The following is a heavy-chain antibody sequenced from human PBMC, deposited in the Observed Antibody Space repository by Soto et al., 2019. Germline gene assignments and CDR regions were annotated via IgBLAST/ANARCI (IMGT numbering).Heavy chain of an antibody. CDR2: MNPNSGDT. Sequence: QVQLVQSGAEVKKPGASVKVSCKASGYTFSTYDINWVRQAPGQGLEWMGWMNPNSGDTGYAQKFLGRVTMTRDSSIRTVYMELSSLSSEDTAVYYCARVNYYGSGSYGDFFYYYGLDVWGQGTTVTVSS. J-gene: IGHJ6*02. D-gene: IGHD3-10*01. V-gene: IGHV1-8*01. CDR1: GYTFSTYD. CDR3: ARVNYYGSGSYGDFFYYYGLDV.